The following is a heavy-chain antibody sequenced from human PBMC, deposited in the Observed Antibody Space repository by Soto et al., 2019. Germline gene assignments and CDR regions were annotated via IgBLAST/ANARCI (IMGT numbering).Heavy chain of an antibody. CDR1: GFAFSTFA. CDR2: ISVSGNNA. D-gene: IGHD3-22*01. Sequence: PEGSLRLSCAASGFAFSTFAMTWVRQAPGKGLEWVAAISVSGNNAYYADSVKGRFTISRDNSQNSVFLQMSSLRADDTAVYYCARDQLRPGILYSLGVLLPEYGLWGQGTLVTVSS. V-gene: IGHV3-23*01. J-gene: IGHJ4*02. CDR3: ARDQLRPGILYSLGVLLPEYGL.